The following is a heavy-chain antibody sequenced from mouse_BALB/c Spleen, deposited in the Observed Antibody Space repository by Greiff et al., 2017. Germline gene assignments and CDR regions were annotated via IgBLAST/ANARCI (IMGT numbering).Heavy chain of an antibody. CDR2: IYPGNSDT. Sequence: VQLQQSGTVLARPGASVKMSCKASGYSFTSYWMHWVKQRPGQGLEWIGAIYPGNSDTSYNQKFKGKAKLTAVTSASTAYMELSSLTNEDSAVYYCTRRKDDGFDYWGQGTTLTVSS. CDR3: TRRKDDGFDY. D-gene: IGHD2-12*01. V-gene: IGHV1-5*01. J-gene: IGHJ2*01. CDR1: GYSFTSYW.